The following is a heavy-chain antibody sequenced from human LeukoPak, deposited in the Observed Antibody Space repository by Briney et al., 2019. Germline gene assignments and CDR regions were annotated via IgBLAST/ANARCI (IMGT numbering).Heavy chain of an antibody. D-gene: IGHD6-13*01. CDR3: ARYIAAADYCFDY. J-gene: IGHJ4*02. CDR1: GGSFSSNY. CDR2: ISSSGSI. V-gene: IGHV4-4*09. Sequence: ETLSLTCTVSGGSFSSNYWSWIRQPPGKGLEWIGYISSSGSINYSPSLKSRVTISVDTSKNQLSLRLSSVIAADTAVYYCARYIAAADYCFDYWGQGTLVTVSS.